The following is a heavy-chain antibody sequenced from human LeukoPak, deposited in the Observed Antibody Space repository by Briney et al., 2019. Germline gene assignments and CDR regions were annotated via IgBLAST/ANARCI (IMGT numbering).Heavy chain of an antibody. CDR2: ISYDGTNK. V-gene: IGHV3-30-3*01. CDR3: ARSPTYYYMDV. CDR1: GFTFSNYV. J-gene: IGHJ6*03. Sequence: GGSLRLSCEASGFTFSNYVIHWVRQAPGKGQEWLAVISYDGTNKYYADSVKGRFTISRDHSKTTVDLQMDSLGGADTAVYYCARSPTYYYMDVWGKGTTVTVAS.